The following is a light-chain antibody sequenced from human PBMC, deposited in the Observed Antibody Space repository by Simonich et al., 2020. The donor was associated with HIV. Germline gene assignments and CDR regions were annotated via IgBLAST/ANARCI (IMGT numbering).Light chain of an antibody. J-gene: IGLJ2*01. Sequence: SYELTQPPSVSVSPGQTASITCSGDALPKQYAYWYQQKPVQPPVLVIYKDSERPSGIPERFAGSSSGTTVTLTISGVQAEDEADYYCQSADSSGNVVFGGGTKLTVL. CDR3: QSADSSGNVV. CDR1: ALPKQY. V-gene: IGLV3-25*03. CDR2: KDS.